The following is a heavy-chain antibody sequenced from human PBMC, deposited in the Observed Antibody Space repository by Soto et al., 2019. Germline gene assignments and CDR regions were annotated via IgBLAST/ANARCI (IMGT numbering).Heavy chain of an antibody. CDR3: ARDRDTAMEPYYYYYYGMDV. D-gene: IGHD5-18*01. J-gene: IGHJ6*02. Sequence: ASVKVSCKASGYTFTSYYMHWVRQAPGQGLEWMGIINPSGGSTSYAQKFQGRVTMTRDESTSTAYMELSSLRSEDTAVYYCARDRDTAMEPYYYYYYGMDVWGQGTTVTVSS. CDR1: GYTFTSYY. CDR2: INPSGGST. V-gene: IGHV1-46*01.